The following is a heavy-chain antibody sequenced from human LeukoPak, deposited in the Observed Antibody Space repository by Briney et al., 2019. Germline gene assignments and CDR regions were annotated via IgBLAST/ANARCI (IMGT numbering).Heavy chain of an antibody. D-gene: IGHD6-19*01. CDR2: ISSGSTI. J-gene: IGHJ4*02. Sequence: GGSLRLSCAASGFTFSDYYMSWIRQAPGKGLEWVSYISSGSTIYYADSVKGRFTISRDNAKNSLYLQMNSLRAEDTAVYYCASPSGWYRSPFVDYWGQGTLVTVSS. V-gene: IGHV3-11*04. CDR3: ASPSGWYRSPFVDY. CDR1: GFTFSDYY.